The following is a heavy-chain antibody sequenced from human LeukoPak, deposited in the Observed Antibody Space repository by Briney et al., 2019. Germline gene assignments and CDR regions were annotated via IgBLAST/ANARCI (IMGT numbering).Heavy chain of an antibody. V-gene: IGHV1-2*02. J-gene: IGHJ4*02. Sequence: ASVKVSCKASGYTFTGCYMHWVRQAPGQGLEWMGWINPNSGGTNYAQKFQGRVTMIRDTSISTAYMELTSLRSDDTAVYYCATARDRNSVYSSLDYWGQGPLVTVSS. CDR3: ATARDRNSVYSSLDY. CDR2: INPNSGGT. CDR1: GYTFTGCY. D-gene: IGHD5/OR15-5a*01.